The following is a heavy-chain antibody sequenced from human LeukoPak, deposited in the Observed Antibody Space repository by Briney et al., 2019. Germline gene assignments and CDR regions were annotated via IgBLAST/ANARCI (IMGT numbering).Heavy chain of an antibody. V-gene: IGHV4-39*07. CDR1: GVSISSSNSY. D-gene: IGHD2-15*01. J-gene: IGHJ3*02. Sequence: SETLSLTCTVSGVSISSSNSYWGWIRQPPGKGLEWIGSIYYSGNTYYNASLKSQVSISIDTSQNQFSLRLRSVTAADTAVYYCARDPSHHSGTFDIWGQGTMVTVSS. CDR3: ARDPSHHSGTFDI. CDR2: IYYSGNT.